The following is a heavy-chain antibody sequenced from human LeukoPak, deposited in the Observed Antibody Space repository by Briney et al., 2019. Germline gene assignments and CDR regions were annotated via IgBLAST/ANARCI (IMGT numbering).Heavy chain of an antibody. CDR3: AKVKSYGDYGGFYMDV. CDR1: GFTFSSYG. V-gene: IGHV3-30*02. D-gene: IGHD4-17*01. Sequence: PGGSLRLSCAASGFTFSSYGMHWVRQAPGKGLEWVAFIRYDGSNKYYADSVKGRFTITRDNSKNTLYLQMNSLRAEDTAVYYCAKVKSYGDYGGFYMDVWGKGTTVTVPS. J-gene: IGHJ6*03. CDR2: IRYDGSNK.